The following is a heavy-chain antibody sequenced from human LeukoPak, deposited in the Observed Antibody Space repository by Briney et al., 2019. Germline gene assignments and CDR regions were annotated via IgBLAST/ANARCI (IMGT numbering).Heavy chain of an antibody. D-gene: IGHD2-21*02. CDR2: ISSGGRYI. V-gene: IGHV3-21*01. Sequence: PGGSLRLSCAASGFTFGSYWMSWVRQAPGKGLEWVSSISSGGRYINYADSVRGRFTISRDNAKNSLYLQMNSLRAEDTAVYYCARGPYCGGDCYQYYFDYWGQGTLVIVSS. CDR3: ARGPYCGGDCYQYYFDY. J-gene: IGHJ4*02. CDR1: GFTFGSYW.